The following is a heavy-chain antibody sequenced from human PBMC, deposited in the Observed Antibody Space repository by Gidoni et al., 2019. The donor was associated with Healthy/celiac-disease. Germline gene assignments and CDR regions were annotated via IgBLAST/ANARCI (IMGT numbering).Heavy chain of an antibody. V-gene: IGHV3-30-3*01. CDR1: AFTFSSYT. J-gene: IGHJ4*02. CDR2: ISYDGSNK. Sequence: QVQLVESVGGVVEPGRSLRLSCAAAAFTFSSYTMHWVRQAPGTGVEWVAFISYDGSNKCYADSVKGRFTISRDNSRNTLYLPVNSLRAEDTAVYYCARDWGSQEGFDYWGQGTLVTVSS. D-gene: IGHD7-27*01. CDR3: ARDWGSQEGFDY.